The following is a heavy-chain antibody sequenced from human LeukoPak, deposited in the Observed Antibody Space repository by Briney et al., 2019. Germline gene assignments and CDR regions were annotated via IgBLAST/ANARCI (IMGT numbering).Heavy chain of an antibody. J-gene: IGHJ4*02. CDR1: GLTFIGYY. CDR2: INLNTGDT. Sequence: GASVKVSCKASGLTFIGYYMHWVRQAPGQGLEWMGWINLNTGDTDYAPKFQGRVTMTRDTSITTAYMELSRLRYDDTAVYYCARDQPALDYWGRGTLVTVSS. V-gene: IGHV1-2*02. CDR3: ARDQPALDY.